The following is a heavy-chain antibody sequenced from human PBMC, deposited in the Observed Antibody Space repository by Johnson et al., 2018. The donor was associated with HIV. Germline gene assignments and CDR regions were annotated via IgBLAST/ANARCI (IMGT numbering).Heavy chain of an antibody. V-gene: IGHV3-20*04. CDR1: GFTFDDYG. Sequence: VQLAESGGGLVQPGGSLRLSCVASGFTFDDYGMSWVRQAPGKGLEWVSGINWNGGSTGYADSVKGRFTISRDNAKNSLYLQMNSLRAEDTALYYCAREGIAARPGAFDIWGQGTMVTVSS. CDR3: AREGIAARPGAFDI. D-gene: IGHD6-6*01. CDR2: INWNGGST. J-gene: IGHJ3*02.